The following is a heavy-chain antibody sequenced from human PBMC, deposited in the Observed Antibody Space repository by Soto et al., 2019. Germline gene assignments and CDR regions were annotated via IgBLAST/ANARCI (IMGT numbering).Heavy chain of an antibody. CDR1: GLTFSSYA. D-gene: IGHD3-3*02. CDR2: ISSNGGST. V-gene: IGHV3-23*01. J-gene: IGHJ6*02. CDR3: AKYWQEVPGYGMDV. Sequence: EVRLLESGGALVQRGGSLRLSCVASGLTFSSYAMSWVRQAPGKGLEWVSVISSNGGSTYYADSVKGRFTISRDNSKNTVYLRMNSLRAEDTALYYCAKYWQEVPGYGMDVWGHGTTVTVSS.